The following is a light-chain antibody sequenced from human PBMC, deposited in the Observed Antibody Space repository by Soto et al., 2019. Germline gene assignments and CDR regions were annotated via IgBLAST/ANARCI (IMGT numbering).Light chain of an antibody. J-gene: IGKJ1*01. CDR2: DAS. CDR3: QQYNSYST. CDR1: QSISTW. Sequence: IQMTQSPSTLSASVGARVTITCRASQSISTWLAWYQQKPGKAPKLLIYDASSLESGVPSRFSGSGSGTEFTLTISSLQPEDFASYYCQQYNSYSTFGQGTKVDIK. V-gene: IGKV1-5*01.